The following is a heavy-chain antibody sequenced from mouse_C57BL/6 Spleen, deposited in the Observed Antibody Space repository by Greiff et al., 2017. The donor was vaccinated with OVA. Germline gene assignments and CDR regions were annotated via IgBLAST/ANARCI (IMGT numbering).Heavy chain of an antibody. CDR3: TTVYHGGFAY. CDR1: GFNIKDDY. D-gene: IGHD1-1*01. J-gene: IGHJ3*01. V-gene: IGHV14-4*01. Sequence: VQLQQSGAELVRPGASVKLSCTASGFNIKDDYMHWVKQRPEQGLEWIGWIDPENGDTEDASKFQGKATITADTSSNTAYLQLSSLTSEDTAVYDCTTVYHGGFAYWGQGTLVTVSA. CDR2: IDPENGDT.